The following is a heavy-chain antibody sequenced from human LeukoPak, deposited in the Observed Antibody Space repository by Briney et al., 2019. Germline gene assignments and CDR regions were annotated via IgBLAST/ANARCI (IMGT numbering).Heavy chain of an antibody. Sequence: PSETLSLTCTVSGGSMNSLTFYWAWIRQPPGKGLEWIGSIYYSGSTYYNPSLKSRVTISVDTSKNQFSLKLSSVTAADTAVYYCARAWYYYDSSGYSLRYYYYYMDVWGKGTTVTVSS. CDR3: ARAWYYYDSSGYSLRYYYYYMDV. CDR2: IYYSGST. CDR1: GGSMNSLTFY. J-gene: IGHJ6*03. D-gene: IGHD3-22*01. V-gene: IGHV4-39*07.